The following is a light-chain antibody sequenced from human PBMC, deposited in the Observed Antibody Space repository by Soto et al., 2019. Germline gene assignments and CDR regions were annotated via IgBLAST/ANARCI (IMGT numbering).Light chain of an antibody. CDR1: TSNIGSHS. Sequence: QPVLTQPPSASGAPGQRVTISCSGSTSNIGSHSVNWYRQLPGTAPKVVMFANDERPSGVPDRISGSKSGTSASLVISGLQFEDEADYYCAAWDDSLNGHLVFGGGTKLTVL. CDR3: AAWDDSLNGHLV. J-gene: IGLJ2*01. V-gene: IGLV1-44*01. CDR2: AND.